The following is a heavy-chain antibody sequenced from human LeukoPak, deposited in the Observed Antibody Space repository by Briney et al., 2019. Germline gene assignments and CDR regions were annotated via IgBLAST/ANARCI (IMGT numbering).Heavy chain of an antibody. J-gene: IGHJ6*02. CDR2: IIPIFGTA. D-gene: IGHD6-6*01. Sequence: SVKVSCKASGGTFSSYAISWVRQAPGQGLEWMGGIIPIFGTANYAQKFQGRVTITADESTSTAYMELSSLRSEDTAVYYCARAEFPTPKSIAPPPVIYSSTGMDVGGQGPTATVPS. CDR1: GGTFSSYA. CDR3: ARAEFPTPKSIAPPPVIYSSTGMDV. V-gene: IGHV1-69*13.